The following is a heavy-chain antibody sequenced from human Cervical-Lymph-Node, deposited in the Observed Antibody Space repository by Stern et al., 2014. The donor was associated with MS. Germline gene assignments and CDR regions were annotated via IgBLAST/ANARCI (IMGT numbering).Heavy chain of an antibody. V-gene: IGHV3-20*01. CDR3: ARAFCTGGVCYSFPFYGMDV. Sequence: EVQLVESGGGVVRPGGSLRLSCAASGFIFVDYGMSWVRQVPGKVPEGGSATNYNCSSTDYAASGKGRFTISRDNAKKSLYLRMNSLRVEDTAVYHCARAFCTGGVCYSFPFYGMDVWGQGTTVTVSS. J-gene: IGHJ6*02. CDR1: GFIFVDYG. D-gene: IGHD2-8*02. CDR2: TNYNCSST.